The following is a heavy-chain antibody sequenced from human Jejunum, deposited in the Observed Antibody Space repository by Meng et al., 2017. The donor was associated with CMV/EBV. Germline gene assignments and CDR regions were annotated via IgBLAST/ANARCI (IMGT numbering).Heavy chain of an antibody. J-gene: IGHJ4*02. D-gene: IGHD5-24*01. V-gene: IGHV2-5*02. Sequence: QMNVRDSGSALVKLRQTLTLTCTFSGFSFSTGGASVGWIRQPPGKALEWLARIHWDGDEGYSPSLKSRLTITKDSSKNQVVLTMTNMDPMDTATYYCTHGPTRIEPFDYWGQGILVTVSS. CDR3: THGPTRIEPFDY. CDR1: GFSFSTGGAS. CDR2: IHWDGDE.